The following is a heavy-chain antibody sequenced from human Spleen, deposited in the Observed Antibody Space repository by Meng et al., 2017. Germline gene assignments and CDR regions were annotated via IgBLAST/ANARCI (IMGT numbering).Heavy chain of an antibody. Sequence: ASVKVSCKTSGYTFSAYYVHWVRQAPGQGLEWMGWIYPNSGDTNFAQKFQGRVTMTRDTSISTAYIELSSLRSDDTAVYYCAKEGYYYDSSGYRLDYWGQGTLVTVSS. CDR2: IYPNSGDT. V-gene: IGHV1-2*02. D-gene: IGHD3-22*01. CDR3: AKEGYYYDSSGYRLDY. CDR1: GYTFSAYY. J-gene: IGHJ4*02.